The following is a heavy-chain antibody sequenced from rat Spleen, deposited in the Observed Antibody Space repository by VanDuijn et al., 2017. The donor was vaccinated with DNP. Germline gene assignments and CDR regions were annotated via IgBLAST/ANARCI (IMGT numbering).Heavy chain of an antibody. CDR1: GFNFNDYW. Sequence: EVKLVESGGGLVQPGRSLKLSCAASGFNFNDYWMGWVRQAPGKGLEWVASISTGGDDTYYRDSVKGRFTISRDDAKSTLYLQMNSLRSEDTATYYCTRKYTTDYYWYFDFWGPGTMVTVSS. V-gene: IGHV5-25*01. CDR3: TRKYTTDYYWYFDF. D-gene: IGHD1-6*01. J-gene: IGHJ1*01. CDR2: ISTGGDDT.